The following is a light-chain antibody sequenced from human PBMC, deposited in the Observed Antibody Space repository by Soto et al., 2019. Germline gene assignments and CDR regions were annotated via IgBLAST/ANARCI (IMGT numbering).Light chain of an antibody. Sequence: EIVLTQSPATLSLSPGERATLSCRASQSVSSYLAWYQQKPGQAPRLLIYDASSRATGIPARFSGSGSGTDFTLTISSLEPEDFAVHYCQQLTDWPPQWTFGQAPKVDIK. CDR1: QSVSSY. V-gene: IGKV3-11*01. J-gene: IGKJ1*01. CDR3: QQLTDWPPQWT. CDR2: DAS.